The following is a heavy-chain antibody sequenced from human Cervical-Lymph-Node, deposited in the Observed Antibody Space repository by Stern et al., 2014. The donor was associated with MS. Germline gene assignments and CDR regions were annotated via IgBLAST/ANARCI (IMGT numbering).Heavy chain of an antibody. CDR3: ARNLNAFDF. Sequence: EVHLVESGGGLVKPGGSLRLSCAASGFTFSFFSMSWVRQAPGEGLEWVSSISINSDYIYYADSVKGRFTVSRDDAKNSLYLQMHSLRAEDTAVYYCARNLNAFDFWGQGTMVTVSS. J-gene: IGHJ3*01. CDR2: ISINSDYI. CDR1: GFTFSFFS. V-gene: IGHV3-21*06.